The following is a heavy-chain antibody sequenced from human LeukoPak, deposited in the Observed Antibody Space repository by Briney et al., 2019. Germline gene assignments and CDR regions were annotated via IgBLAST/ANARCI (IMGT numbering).Heavy chain of an antibody. CDR2: ISYDGSNK. J-gene: IGHJ5*02. CDR1: GFTFSSYA. CDR3: AVHETFFGWFDP. Sequence: GRSLRLSCAASGFTFSSYAMHWVRQAPGKGLEWVAVISYDGSNKYYADSVKGRFTISRDNSKNTLYLQMNSLRAEDTAVYYCAVHETFFGWFDPWGQGTLVTVSS. D-gene: IGHD3-3*01. V-gene: IGHV3-30*01.